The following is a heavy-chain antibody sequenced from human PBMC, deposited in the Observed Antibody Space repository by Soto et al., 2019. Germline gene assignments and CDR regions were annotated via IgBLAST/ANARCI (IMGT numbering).Heavy chain of an antibody. CDR2: INHSGST. CDR3: ARGRFWGYCSSTSCYRYWYYFDY. Sequence: QVQLQQWGAGLLKPSETLSLTCAVYGGSFSGYYWSWIRQPPGKGLEWIGEINHSGSTNYNPSLKSRVTIAVGTSKNQFSLKLSSVTAADTAVYYCARGRFWGYCSSTSCYRYWYYFDYWGQGTLVTVSS. J-gene: IGHJ4*02. V-gene: IGHV4-34*01. D-gene: IGHD2-2*01. CDR1: GGSFSGYY.